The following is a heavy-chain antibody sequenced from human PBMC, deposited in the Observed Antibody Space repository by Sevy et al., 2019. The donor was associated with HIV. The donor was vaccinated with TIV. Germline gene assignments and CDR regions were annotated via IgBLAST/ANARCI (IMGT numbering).Heavy chain of an antibody. J-gene: IGHJ4*02. CDR1: GYTFTGYY. CDR2: INPNSGGT. Sequence: ASVKVSCKASGYTFTGYYMHWVRQAPGQGLEWMGWINPNSGGTNYAQKFQGWVTMTRDTSISTAYKELGRLRSDDTAVYYCARGAYYYGSGSYYNGGYSDFDYWGQGTLVTVSS. V-gene: IGHV1-2*04. CDR3: ARGAYYYGSGSYYNGGYSDFDY. D-gene: IGHD3-10*01.